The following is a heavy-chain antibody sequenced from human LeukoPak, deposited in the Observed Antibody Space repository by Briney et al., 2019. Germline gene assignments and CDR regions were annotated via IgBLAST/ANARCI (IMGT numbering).Heavy chain of an antibody. J-gene: IGHJ4*02. V-gene: IGHV1-69*04. CDR3: ARPSYSSGMD. Sequence: SVKVSCKASGGTFSSYAISWVRQAPGQGLEWMGRIIPIFGIANYAQKFQGRVTITADKSTSTAYMELSSLRSEDTAVYYCARPSYSSGMDWGQGTPVTVSS. CDR2: IIPIFGIA. D-gene: IGHD6-19*01. CDR1: GGTFSSYA.